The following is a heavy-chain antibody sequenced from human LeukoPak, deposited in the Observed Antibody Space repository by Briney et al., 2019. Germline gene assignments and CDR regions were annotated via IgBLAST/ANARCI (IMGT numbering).Heavy chain of an antibody. J-gene: IGHJ6*02. CDR1: GFTVSSNY. CDR2: IYSGGST. V-gene: IGHV3-53*01. D-gene: IGHD2-2*01. CDR3: ARGPGHIVVVPAAKPSYYYYGMDV. Sequence: GGSLRLSCAASGFTVSSNYMCWVRQAPGKGLEWVSVIYSGGSTYYADSVKGRFTISRDNSKNTLYLQMNSLRAEDTAVYYCARGPGHIVVVPAAKPSYYYYGMDVWGQGTTVTVSS.